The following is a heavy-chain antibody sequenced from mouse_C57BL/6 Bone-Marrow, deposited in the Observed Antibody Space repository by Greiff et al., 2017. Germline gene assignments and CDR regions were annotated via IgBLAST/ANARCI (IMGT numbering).Heavy chain of an antibody. V-gene: IGHV14-4*01. D-gene: IGHD1-1*01. Sequence: VHVKQSGAELVRPGASVKLSCTASGFNIKDDYMHWVKQRPEQGLEWIGWIDPENGDTESASKVQGKATITADTSSNTAYLQLSSLTSEDTAVYYCTTTDYGSSPFFDYWGQGTTLTVSS. CDR3: TTTDYGSSPFFDY. CDR2: IDPENGDT. CDR1: GFNIKDDY. J-gene: IGHJ2*01.